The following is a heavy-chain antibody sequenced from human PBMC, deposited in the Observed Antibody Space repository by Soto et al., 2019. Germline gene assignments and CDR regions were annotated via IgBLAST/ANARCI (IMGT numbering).Heavy chain of an antibody. CDR2: INPSGGST. J-gene: IGHJ6*02. D-gene: IGHD5-18*01. CDR3: ARRAYNYANMDV. V-gene: IGHV1-46*01. CDR1: GYTFTTYY. Sequence: QVQLVQSGAEVKKPGASVKVSCETSGYTFTTYYMHWVRRAPGQGLEWMGTINPSGGSTSYAQKFQGRVTMTRDTSTRTIYMELSSLRRDDTAIYYCARRAYNYANMDVWGQGTTVTVSS.